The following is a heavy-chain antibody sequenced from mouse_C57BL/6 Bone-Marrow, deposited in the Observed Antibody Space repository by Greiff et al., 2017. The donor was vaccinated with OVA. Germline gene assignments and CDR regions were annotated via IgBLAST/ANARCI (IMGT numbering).Heavy chain of an antibody. CDR2: IYPGDGDT. CDR3: AREGSYYYGSTFGYFDV. V-gene: IGHV1-82*01. CDR1: GYAFSSSW. Sequence: QVQLQQSGPELVKPGASVKISCKASGYAFSSSWMNWVKQRPGKGLEWIGRIYPGDGDTNYNGKFKGKATLTADKSSSTAYMQLSSRTSEDSAVYFCAREGSYYYGSTFGYFDVWGTGTTVTVSS. J-gene: IGHJ1*03. D-gene: IGHD1-1*01.